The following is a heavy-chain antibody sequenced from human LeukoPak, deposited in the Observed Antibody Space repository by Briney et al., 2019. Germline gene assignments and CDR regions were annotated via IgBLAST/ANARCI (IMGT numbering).Heavy chain of an antibody. J-gene: IGHJ4*02. D-gene: IGHD3-22*01. Sequence: GGSLRLSCAASGFTFSSYEMNWVRLAPGKGLAWVSYISSSGSTIYYADSVKGRFTISRDNAKNSLYLQMNSLRAEDTAVYYCARRGYYDSSGYVDYWGQGTLVTVSS. CDR1: GFTFSSYE. V-gene: IGHV3-48*03. CDR3: ARRGYYDSSGYVDY. CDR2: ISSSGSTI.